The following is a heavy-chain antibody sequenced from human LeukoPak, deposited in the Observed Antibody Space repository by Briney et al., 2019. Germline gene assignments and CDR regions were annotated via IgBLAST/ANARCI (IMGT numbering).Heavy chain of an antibody. D-gene: IGHD6-19*01. Sequence: GGSLRLSCAASGFTYSSYWMSWVRQAPGKGLERVANIKQDGSEKYYVDSVKGRFTISRDNAKNSLYLQMNSLRAEDTAVYYCASFSIAVAGNRYFDYWGQGTLVTVSS. CDR2: IKQDGSEK. V-gene: IGHV3-7*03. CDR3: ASFSIAVAGNRYFDY. J-gene: IGHJ4*02. CDR1: GFTYSSYW.